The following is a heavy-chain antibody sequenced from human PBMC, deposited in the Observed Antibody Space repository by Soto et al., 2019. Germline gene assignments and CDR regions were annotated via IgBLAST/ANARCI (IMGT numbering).Heavy chain of an antibody. CDR2: TYYRSKWYN. CDR3: ARDRDTMFRGARYYYYYMDV. V-gene: IGHV6-1*01. CDR1: GDSVSSNSAA. Sequence: SQTLSLTCAISGDSVSSNSAAWNWIRQSPSRGLEWLGRTYYRSKWYNDYAVSVKSRITINPDTSKNQFSMQLNSVTPEDTAVYYCARDRDTMFRGARYYYYYMDVWGKGTTVTVSS. D-gene: IGHD3-10*01. J-gene: IGHJ6*03.